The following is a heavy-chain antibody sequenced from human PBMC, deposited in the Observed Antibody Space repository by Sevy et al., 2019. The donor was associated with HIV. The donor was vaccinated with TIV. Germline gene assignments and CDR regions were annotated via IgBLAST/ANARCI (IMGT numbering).Heavy chain of an antibody. D-gene: IGHD1-20*01. J-gene: IGHJ4*02. CDR3: ATGVYITGTSDY. CDR2: IKRKSDGGRS. Sequence: GGSLRLSCAASGFTFSNAWMTWVRQAPGKGLEWVGRIKRKSDGGRSDYAAPVQGRFTFSRDDSTNTVYLQMNSLRADDTGVYYCATGVYITGTSDYWVQGTLVTVSS. V-gene: IGHV3-15*05. CDR1: GFTFSNAW.